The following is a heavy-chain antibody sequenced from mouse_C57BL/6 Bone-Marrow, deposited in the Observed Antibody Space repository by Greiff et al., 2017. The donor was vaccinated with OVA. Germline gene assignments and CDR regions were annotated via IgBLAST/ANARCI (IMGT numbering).Heavy chain of an antibody. V-gene: IGHV1-80*01. CDR3: ERRGVGWLPSAMDY. CDR2: IYPGDGDT. D-gene: IGHD2-3*01. CDR1: GYAFSSYW. J-gene: IGHJ4*01. Sequence: VQLQQSGAELVKPGASVKISCKASGYAFSSYWMNWVKQRPGKGLEWIGQIYPGDGDTNYNGKFKGKATLTADKSSSTAYMQLSSLTSEDAAVYFCERRGVGWLPSAMDYWGQGTSVTVSS.